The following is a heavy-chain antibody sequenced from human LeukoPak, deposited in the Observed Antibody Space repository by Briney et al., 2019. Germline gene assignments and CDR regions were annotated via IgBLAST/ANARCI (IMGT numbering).Heavy chain of an antibody. CDR2: IIPIFGTA. V-gene: IGHV1-69*06. D-gene: IGHD3-3*01. CDR1: GYTFTSYA. Sequence: GASVKVSCKASGYTFTSYAITWVRQAPGQGLEWMGGIIPIFGTANYAQKFQGRVTITADKSTSTAYMELRSLRSDDTAVYYCARDGLPYYDFWSGYYKHDYWGQGTLVTVSS. J-gene: IGHJ4*02. CDR3: ARDGLPYYDFWSGYYKHDY.